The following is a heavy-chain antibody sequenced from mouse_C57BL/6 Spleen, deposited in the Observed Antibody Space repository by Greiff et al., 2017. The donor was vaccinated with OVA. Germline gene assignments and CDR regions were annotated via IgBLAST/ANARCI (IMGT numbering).Heavy chain of an antibody. CDR2: INPNNGGT. CDR1: GYTFTDYN. J-gene: IGHJ3*01. Sequence: EVKLQESGPELVKPGASVKMSCKASGYTFTDYNMHWVKQSHGKSLEWIGYINPNNGGTSYNQKFKGKATLTVNKSSSTAYMELRSLTSEDSAVYYCARRYYGSSGGFAYWGQGTLVTVSA. V-gene: IGHV1-22*01. CDR3: ARRYYGSSGGFAY. D-gene: IGHD1-1*01.